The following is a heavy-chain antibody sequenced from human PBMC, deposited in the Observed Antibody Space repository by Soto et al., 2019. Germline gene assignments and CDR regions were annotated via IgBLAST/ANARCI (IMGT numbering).Heavy chain of an antibody. J-gene: IGHJ4*02. CDR1: GFTFSSYC. Sequence: PXECLRLSCAASGFTFSSYCMSWVRQAPGKGLEWVANINQDVSEKYYVDSVKGRFTISRDNAKNSLYLQMNSLRAEDTAVYYCARAMYSYDSSGYFDYWGQGTLVTVSS. CDR3: ARAMYSYDSSGYFDY. CDR2: INQDVSEK. D-gene: IGHD3-22*01. V-gene: IGHV3-7*01.